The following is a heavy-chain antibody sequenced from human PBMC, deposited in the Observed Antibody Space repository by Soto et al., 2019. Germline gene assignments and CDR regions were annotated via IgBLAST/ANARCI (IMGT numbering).Heavy chain of an antibody. J-gene: IGHJ6*02. CDR3: ARDRPGIAAAGTASGGYYYYYGMDV. CDR2: ISAYNGNT. V-gene: IGHV1-18*04. D-gene: IGHD6-13*01. CDR1: GYTFTSYG. Sequence: QVQLVQSGAEVKKPGASVKVSCKASGYTFTSYGISWVRQAPGQGLEWMGWISAYNGNTNYAQKRQGRVTMTTDTSTRTAYMELRSLRSDDTAVYYCARDRPGIAAAGTASGGYYYYYGMDVWGQGTTVTVSS.